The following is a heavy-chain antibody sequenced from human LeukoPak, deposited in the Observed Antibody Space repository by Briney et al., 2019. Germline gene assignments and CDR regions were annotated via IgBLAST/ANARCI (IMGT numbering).Heavy chain of an antibody. Sequence: GGSLRLSCAASGFTFSSYGKHWVRQGPGPGLGLVAVIWYDGSNKYYADSVKGRLTISRANYKNTLYLQMNSLRAEDTTVYYCARARLVVVRNWFDPWGQGTLVTVSS. J-gene: IGHJ5*02. CDR3: ARARLVVVRNWFDP. CDR1: GFTFSSYG. V-gene: IGHV3-33*01. D-gene: IGHD3-10*02. CDR2: IWYDGSNK.